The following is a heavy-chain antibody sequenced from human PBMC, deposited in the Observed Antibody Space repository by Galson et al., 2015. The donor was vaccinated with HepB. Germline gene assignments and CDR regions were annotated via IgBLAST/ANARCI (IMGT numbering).Heavy chain of an antibody. CDR1: GFTFNNYG. Sequence: SLRLSCAASGFTFNNYGIHWVRQAPGKGLEWVAVIWYDGSKKYYAESVKGRFTISRDNSKNTLYLQMNSLRVEDTAVYYCARDGDGSELLWHGLDVWGQGTMVTVSS. CDR2: IWYDGSKK. V-gene: IGHV3-33*01. CDR3: ARDGDGSELLWHGLDV. J-gene: IGHJ3*01. D-gene: IGHD2-2*01.